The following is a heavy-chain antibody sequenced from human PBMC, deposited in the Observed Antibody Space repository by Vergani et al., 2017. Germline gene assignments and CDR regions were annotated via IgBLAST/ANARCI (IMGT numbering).Heavy chain of an antibody. CDR3: ARDPPRPYCSSTSCYSSGWFDP. CDR1: GGTFSSYA. D-gene: IGHD2-2*02. CDR2: IIPIFGTA. Sequence: QVQLVQSGAEVKKPGSSVKVSCKASGGTFSSYAISWVRQAPGQGLEWMGGIIPIFGTANCAQKFQGRVTITADESTSTAYMELSSLRSEDTAVYYCARDPPRPYCSSTSCYSSGWFDPWGQGTLVTVSS. J-gene: IGHJ5*02. V-gene: IGHV1-69*01.